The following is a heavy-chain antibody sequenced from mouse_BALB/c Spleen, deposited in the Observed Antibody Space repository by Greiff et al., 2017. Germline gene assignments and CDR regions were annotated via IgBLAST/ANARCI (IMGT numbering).Heavy chain of an antibody. J-gene: IGHJ4*01. CDR1: GYAFTNYL. V-gene: IGHV1-54*01. CDR3: ARGETGVRRYAMDY. Sequence: QVQLKQSGAELVRPGTSVKVSCKASGYAFTNYLIEWVKQRPGQGLEWIGVINPGSGGTNYNEKFKGKATLTVDKSSSTAYMQLSSPTSEDSAVYYCARGETGVRRYAMDYWGQGTSVTVSS. CDR2: INPGSGGT. D-gene: IGHD4-1*01.